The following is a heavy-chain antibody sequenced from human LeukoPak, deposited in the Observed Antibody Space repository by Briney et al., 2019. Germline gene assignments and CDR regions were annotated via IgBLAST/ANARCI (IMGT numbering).Heavy chain of an antibody. D-gene: IGHD5-18*01. CDR2: IYYSGSN. Sequence: PSETLSLTCTVSGGSISSSSYYWGWIRQPPGKGLEGIVSIYYSGSNYYHPSLKSQITISVDTSKNQFSLKLSSVTAADTAVYYCARDAGGGDTAMVETNWFGPWGQGTLVTVSS. V-gene: IGHV4-39*07. J-gene: IGHJ5*02. CDR1: GGSISSSSYY. CDR3: ARDAGGGDTAMVETNWFGP.